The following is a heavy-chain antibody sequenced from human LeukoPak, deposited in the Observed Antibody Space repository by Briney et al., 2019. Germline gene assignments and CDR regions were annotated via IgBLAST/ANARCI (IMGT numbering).Heavy chain of an antibody. CDR3: ARDHYYGSGSYTAFDF. D-gene: IGHD3-10*01. V-gene: IGHV3-30*04. CDR2: ISYDGSNK. Sequence: PGGYLRFSCAASGFSCSNYARHWVRQAPGKGLEWVAVISYDGSNKYYADSVEGRFTISRDNSKNTLYLQVNSLRGEDTAVYYCARDHYYGSGSYTAFDFWGQGTLVTVSS. CDR1: GFSCSNYA. J-gene: IGHJ4*02.